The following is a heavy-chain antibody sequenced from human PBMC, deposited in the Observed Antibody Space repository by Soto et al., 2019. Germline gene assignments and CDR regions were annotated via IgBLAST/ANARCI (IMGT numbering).Heavy chain of an antibody. CDR1: GYTFTSYA. Sequence: ASVKVSCKASGYTFTSYAMHWVRQAPGQRLEWMGWINAGNGNTKYSQKFQGRFTISRDNSKNTLYLQMNSLRAEDTAVYYCARGGLDIVLVPAARALIDYWGQGTLVTVSS. J-gene: IGHJ4*02. D-gene: IGHD2-2*03. CDR2: INAGNGNT. CDR3: ARGGLDIVLVPAARALIDY. V-gene: IGHV1-3*01.